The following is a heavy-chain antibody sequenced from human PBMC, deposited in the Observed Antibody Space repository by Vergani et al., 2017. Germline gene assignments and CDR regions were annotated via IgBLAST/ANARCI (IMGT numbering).Heavy chain of an antibody. CDR3: ARGLRYSSGWYYFDY. Sequence: EVQLLESGGDLVQPGGSLRLSCAASGFTVSNNYMNWVRQAPGKGLEGGSVIYSGGSTYYADSVKGRFTISRDNSKNTLYLQMNSLRAEDTAVYYCARGLRYSSGWYYFDYWGQGTLVTVSS. V-gene: IGHV3-53*01. J-gene: IGHJ4*02. CDR2: IYSGGST. D-gene: IGHD6-19*01. CDR1: GFTVSNNY.